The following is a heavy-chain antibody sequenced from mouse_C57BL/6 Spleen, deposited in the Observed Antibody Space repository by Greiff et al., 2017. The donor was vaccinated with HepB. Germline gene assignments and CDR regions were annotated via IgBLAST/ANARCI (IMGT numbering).Heavy chain of an antibody. Sequence: EVMLVESGGGLVKPGGSLKLSCAASGFTFSSYTMSWVRQTPEKRLEWVATISGGGGNTYYPDSVKGRFTISRDNAKNTLYLQMSSLRSEDTALYYCARQGDYDDGDFDYWGQGTTLTVSS. V-gene: IGHV5-9*01. CDR2: ISGGGGNT. CDR1: GFTFSSYT. J-gene: IGHJ2*01. CDR3: ARQGDYDDGDFDY. D-gene: IGHD2-4*01.